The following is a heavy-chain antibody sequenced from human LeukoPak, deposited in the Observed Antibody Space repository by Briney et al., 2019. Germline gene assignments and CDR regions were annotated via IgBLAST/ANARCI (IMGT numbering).Heavy chain of an antibody. Sequence: SETLSLTCTVPGGSINSYYWSWIRQPPGKGLEWIGYIYYGGSTNYNPSLKSRVTISVDTSKNQFSLKLSSVTAADTAVYYCARWGGYSYGIDYWGQGTLVTVSS. J-gene: IGHJ4*02. CDR2: IYYGGST. CDR3: ARWGGYSYGIDY. CDR1: GGSINSYY. V-gene: IGHV4-59*01. D-gene: IGHD5-18*01.